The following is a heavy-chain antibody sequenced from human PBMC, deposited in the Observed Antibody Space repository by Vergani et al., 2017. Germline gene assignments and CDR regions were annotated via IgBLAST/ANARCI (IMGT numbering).Heavy chain of an antibody. J-gene: IGHJ4*02. Sequence: EVQLLESGGGLVQPGGSLRLSCAASGFTFSSYAMSWVRQAPGKGLEWVSAISGSGGSTYYADSVKGRFTISRDNSKNTLYLQMNSLRAEDTAVYYCARHLGAVNLRQKYDFWSGYLGAFDYWGQGTLVTVSS. CDR1: GFTFSSYA. D-gene: IGHD3-3*01. CDR2: ISGSGGST. V-gene: IGHV3-23*01. CDR3: ARHLGAVNLRQKYDFWSGYLGAFDY.